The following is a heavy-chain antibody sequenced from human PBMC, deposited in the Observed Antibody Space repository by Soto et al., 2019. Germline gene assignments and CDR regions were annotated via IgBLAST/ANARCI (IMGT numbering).Heavy chain of an antibody. V-gene: IGHV4-30-4*01. D-gene: IGHD4-17*01. CDR1: GGSISRGEYY. Sequence: SETLSLTCTVSGGSISRGEYYWSWIRQPPGKGLEWIGYIYYSGSTYYNPSLKSRVTISVDTSKNQFSLKLSSVTAADTAVYYCARLTTVTYFEYWGQGTLVTVSS. CDR2: IYYSGST. J-gene: IGHJ4*02. CDR3: ARLTTVTYFEY.